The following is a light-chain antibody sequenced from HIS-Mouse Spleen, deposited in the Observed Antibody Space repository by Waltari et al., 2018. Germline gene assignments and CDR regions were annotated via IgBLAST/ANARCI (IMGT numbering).Light chain of an antibody. Sequence: SYELTQPPSVSVSPGQTASIPCSGDKLWDKYACWYQQKPGQSPVLVVYQDSKRPSGIQERFSGSDSGNRATLAISGTQAMDWADYYCQAWDSSTAVFGTGTKVTVL. CDR3: QAWDSSTAV. CDR2: QDS. J-gene: IGLJ1*01. V-gene: IGLV3-1*01. CDR1: KLWDKY.